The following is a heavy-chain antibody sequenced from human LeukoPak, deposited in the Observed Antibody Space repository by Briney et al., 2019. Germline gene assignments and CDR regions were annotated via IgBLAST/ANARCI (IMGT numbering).Heavy chain of an antibody. CDR1: GFTFSSYW. CDR2: INWNGGST. CDR3: ARDSRPIVGATVDAFDI. J-gene: IGHJ3*02. V-gene: IGHV3-20*04. D-gene: IGHD1-26*01. Sequence: GGSLRLSCAASGFTFSSYWMSWVRQAPGKGLEWVSGINWNGGSTGYADSLKGRFTISRDNAKNSLFLQVNSLRAEDTALYYCARDSRPIVGATVDAFDIWGQGTMVTVSS.